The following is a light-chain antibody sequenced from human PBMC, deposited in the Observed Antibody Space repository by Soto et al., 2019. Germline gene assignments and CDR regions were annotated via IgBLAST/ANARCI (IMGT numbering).Light chain of an antibody. CDR1: QSISRS. CDR3: QQYSDFLIS. V-gene: IGKV1-5*01. Sequence: DIQMTQSPSTLSASVGGRVTITCRASQSISRSLAWYQQKPGKAPNLLIYDASSLEVGVPSRFSGSGFGTEFTLTITNLQPADFATYYCQQYSDFLISFGPGTKVDIK. J-gene: IGKJ3*01. CDR2: DAS.